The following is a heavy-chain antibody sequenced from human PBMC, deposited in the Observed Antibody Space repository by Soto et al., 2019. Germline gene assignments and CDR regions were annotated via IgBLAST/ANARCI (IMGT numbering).Heavy chain of an antibody. CDR2: ISGRGSSI. CDR3: ARDRSSGWYFFDY. CDR1: GFTFSDYY. D-gene: IGHD6-19*01. V-gene: IGHV3-11*01. J-gene: IGHJ4*02. Sequence: QVQLVESGGGLVKPGGSLRLSCAASGFTFSDYYMTWIRQAPGKGLEWLSYISGRGSSIKYADSVKGRFTISRDNAKNSLYLQMNSLRAEDTAVYYCARDRSSGWYFFDYWGQGTLVTVSS.